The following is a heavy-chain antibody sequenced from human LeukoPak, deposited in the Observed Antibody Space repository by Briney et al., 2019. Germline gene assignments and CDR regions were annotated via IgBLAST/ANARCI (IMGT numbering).Heavy chain of an antibody. V-gene: IGHV1-18*04. J-gene: IGHJ3*02. CDR3: ARAESGWYPHDAFDI. CDR1: GYTFTSYG. CDR2: ISAYNGDT. Sequence: GASVKVCCKASGYTFTSYGISWVRQAPGQGLEWMGWISAYNGDTNYAQKLQGRVTMTTDTSTSTAYMELRSLGSDDTAVYYCARAESGWYPHDAFDIWGQGTMVTVSS. D-gene: IGHD6-19*01.